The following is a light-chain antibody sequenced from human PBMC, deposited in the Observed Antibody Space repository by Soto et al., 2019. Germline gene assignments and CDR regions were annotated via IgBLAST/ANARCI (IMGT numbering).Light chain of an antibody. V-gene: IGKV1-39*01. CDR1: ENIRTY. Sequence: DIEMTQSPSSLSASVGDRVTLTCRASENIRTYLNWYQHKPGKAPNLLIYGASTLQSGVLSRFSGSGSGTDFTLTISRLQPEDFATYYCQESYSAPEFTFGGGTKVDIK. CDR2: GAS. CDR3: QESYSAPEFT. J-gene: IGKJ4*01.